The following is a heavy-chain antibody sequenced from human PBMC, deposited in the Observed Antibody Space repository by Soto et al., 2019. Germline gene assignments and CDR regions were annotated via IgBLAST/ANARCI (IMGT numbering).Heavy chain of an antibody. CDR2: IDTAGDT. CDR3: VGGMGDTGYHQNWFDP. Sequence: GGSLRLSCIASGFTFRNYDMHWVRQATGKGLEWVSVIDTAGDTYYAGSVKGRFTISREDAKNSLYLQMNSLRAGDTAVYYCVGGMGDTGYHQNWFDPGARGTLVPVSS. J-gene: IGHJ5*02. D-gene: IGHD3-9*01. CDR1: GFTFRNYD. V-gene: IGHV3-13*01.